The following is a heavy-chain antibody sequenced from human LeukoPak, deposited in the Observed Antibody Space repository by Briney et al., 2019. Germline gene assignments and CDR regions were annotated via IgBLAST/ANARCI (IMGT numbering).Heavy chain of an antibody. CDR3: AGGGGDYNPFDY. V-gene: IGHV3-53*04. CDR2: MYSGGST. D-gene: IGHD4-17*01. Sequence: EGSLRLSCAVSGFTVSTNYMSWVRQAPGKGLEWVSVMYSGGSTYYADSVKGRFTISRHNSKNTLYLEINSLRPDDTAVYYCAGGGGDYNPFDYWGQGTLVTVSS. J-gene: IGHJ4*02. CDR1: GFTVSTNY.